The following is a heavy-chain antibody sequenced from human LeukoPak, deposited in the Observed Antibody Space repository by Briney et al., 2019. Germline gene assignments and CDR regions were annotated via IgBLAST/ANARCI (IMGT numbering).Heavy chain of an antibody. V-gene: IGHV3-30*04. CDR1: GFTFSSYA. D-gene: IGHD3-22*01. CDR2: ISYDGSNK. J-gene: IGHJ3*01. Sequence: GRSLRLSCAASGFTFSSYAMHWVRQAPGKGLEWVAVISYDGSNKYYADSVKGRFTISRDNAKNSLYLQMNSLRAEDTAVYYCARDRNYYDNRDYRTDPFDVWGPGTMVTVSS. CDR3: ARDRNYYDNRDYRTDPFDV.